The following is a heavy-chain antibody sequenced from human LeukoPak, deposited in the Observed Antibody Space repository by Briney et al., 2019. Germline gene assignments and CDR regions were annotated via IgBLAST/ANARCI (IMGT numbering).Heavy chain of an antibody. J-gene: IGHJ3*02. CDR3: ARDLRGTRDAFDI. CDR2: IYYSGST. Sequence: SETLSLTCTVSGGSISSYYWSWIRQPPGKGLEWIGYIYYSGSTNYNPSLKSRVTISVDTSKNQFSLKLSSVTAADTAVYYCARDLRGTRDAFDIWGQGTMVTVSS. V-gene: IGHV4-59*01. CDR1: GGSISSYY. D-gene: IGHD3-16*01.